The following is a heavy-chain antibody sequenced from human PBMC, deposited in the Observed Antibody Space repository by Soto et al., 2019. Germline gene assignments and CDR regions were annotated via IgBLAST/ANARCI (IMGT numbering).Heavy chain of an antibody. V-gene: IGHV3-21*01. J-gene: IGHJ6*02. CDR3: SGCSGGACHQNYGMDV. CDR2: ISPSTSHI. D-gene: IGHD2-15*01. CDR1: GFTFSSCT. Sequence: EVHLVELGGGLVKPGGSLRLSCAVSGFTFSSCTMNWVRQAPGKGLEWVSSISPSTSHIYYADSVKGRFTISRDNAKYSLSLQMNSLRAEVTAVYYCSGCSGGACHQNYGMDVWGQGTTVTVSS.